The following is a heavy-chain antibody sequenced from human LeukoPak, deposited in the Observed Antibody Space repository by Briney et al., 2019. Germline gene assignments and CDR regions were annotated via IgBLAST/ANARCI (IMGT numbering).Heavy chain of an antibody. D-gene: IGHD3-22*01. CDR3: ARELAMKDYYDSSGYYYVLDY. J-gene: IGHJ4*02. V-gene: IGHV3-23*01. CDR2: ISGSGGST. CDR1: GFTFSSYA. Sequence: GGSLRLSCAASGFTFSSYAMSWVRQAPGKGLEWVSAISGSGGSTYYADSVKGRFTISRGNSKNTLYLQMNSLRAEDTAVYYCARELAMKDYYDSSGYYYVLDYWGQGTLVTVSS.